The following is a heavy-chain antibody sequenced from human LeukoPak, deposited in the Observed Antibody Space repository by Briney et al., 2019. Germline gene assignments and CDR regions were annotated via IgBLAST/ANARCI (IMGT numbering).Heavy chain of an antibody. J-gene: IGHJ4*02. CDR1: GFTFSSYW. Sequence: RGSLRLSCADSGFTFSSYWMHWVRQAPGKGLEWVAFIRYDGSNKYYADSVKGRFTISRDNSKNTLYLQMNSLRAEDTAVYYCAKTYYGSAKGYFDYWGQGTLVTVSS. D-gene: IGHD3-10*01. V-gene: IGHV3-30*02. CDR2: IRYDGSNK. CDR3: AKTYYGSAKGYFDY.